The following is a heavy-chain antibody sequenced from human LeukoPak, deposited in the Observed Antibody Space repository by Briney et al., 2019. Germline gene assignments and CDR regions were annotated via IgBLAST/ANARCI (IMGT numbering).Heavy chain of an antibody. J-gene: IGHJ4*02. CDR1: GFTFSSNW. CDR2: INQDGSEK. V-gene: IGHV3-7*01. Sequence: PGGSLRLSCAASGFTFSSNWMSWVRQAPGKGLEWVANINQDGSEKYYVDSVKGRFTISRDNAKNSLYLQMNSLRAEDTAVYYCARDFSGTYYNYFDYWGQGTLVTVSS. CDR3: ARDFSGTYYNYFDY. D-gene: IGHD1-26*01.